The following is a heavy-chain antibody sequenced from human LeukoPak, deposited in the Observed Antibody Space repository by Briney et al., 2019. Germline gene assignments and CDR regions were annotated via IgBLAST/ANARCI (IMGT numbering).Heavy chain of an antibody. CDR1: GFSFSSEV. V-gene: IGHV3-64*02. D-gene: IGHD1-26*01. Sequence: GGSLRLSCAASGFSFSSEVMHWVSQAPGKGPEYVSTITAGGDQTYDAESVKGRFTISRDNSKGTLYLQMGSLRVEDTAVYYCVRDYSATHAFDYWGQGTLVTVSS. J-gene: IGHJ4*02. CDR3: VRDYSATHAFDY. CDR2: ITAGGDQT.